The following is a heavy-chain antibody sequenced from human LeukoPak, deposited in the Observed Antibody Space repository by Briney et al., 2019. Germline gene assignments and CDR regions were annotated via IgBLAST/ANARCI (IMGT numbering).Heavy chain of an antibody. V-gene: IGHV3-23*01. J-gene: IGHJ4*02. D-gene: IGHD2-2*01. CDR1: GGSFSGYY. CDR3: AKDLLVDCSSTSCFDY. CDR2: ISGSGGST. Sequence: PSETLSLTCAVYGGSFSGYYWSWVRQAPGKGLEWVSAISGSGGSTYYADSVKGRFTISRDNSKNTLYLQMNSLRAEDTAVYYCAKDLLVDCSSTSCFDYWGQGTLVTVSS.